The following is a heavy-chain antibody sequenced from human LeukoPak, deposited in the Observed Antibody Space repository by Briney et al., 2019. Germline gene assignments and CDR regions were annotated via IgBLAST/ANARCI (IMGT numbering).Heavy chain of an antibody. CDR2: INHDGSEK. CDR3: SLTAEAFDI. CDR1: GFTFSGYW. Sequence: GGSLRLSCAASGFTFSGYWMNWVRQAPGKGLEWVANINHDGSEKYYVDSVKGRFTISRDNAKNTLYLQMNSLRAEDTAVYYCSLTAEAFDIWGQGTMVTVSS. D-gene: IGHD2-21*02. V-gene: IGHV3-7*01. J-gene: IGHJ3*02.